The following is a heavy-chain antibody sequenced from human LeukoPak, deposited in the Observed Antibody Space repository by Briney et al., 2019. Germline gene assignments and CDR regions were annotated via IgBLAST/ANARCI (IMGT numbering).Heavy chain of an antibody. CDR1: GFTFSSYA. D-gene: IGHD6-13*01. CDR2: ISGSGGST. CDR3: AKDRWQQPGGYFDY. J-gene: IGHJ4*02. Sequence: GGSLRLSCAASGFTFSSYAMSWVRHAPGKGLEWVSAISGSGGSTYYADSVKGRFTISRDNSKNTLYLQMNSLRAEDTAVYYCAKDRWQQPGGYFDYWGQGALVTVTS. V-gene: IGHV3-23*01.